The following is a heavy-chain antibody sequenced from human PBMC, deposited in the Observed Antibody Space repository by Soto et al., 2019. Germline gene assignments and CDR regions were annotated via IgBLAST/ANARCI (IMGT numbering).Heavy chain of an antibody. CDR3: AAVKQELRNGPYFDY. CDR2: IVVGSGNT. CDR1: GFTFTSSA. J-gene: IGHJ4*02. Sequence: ASVKVSCKASGFTFTSSAMQWVRQARGQRLEWIGWIVVGSGNTNYAQKFQERVTITRDMSTSTAYMELSSLRSEDTAVYYCAAVKQELRNGPYFDYWGQGTLVTVSS. D-gene: IGHD1-7*01. V-gene: IGHV1-58*02.